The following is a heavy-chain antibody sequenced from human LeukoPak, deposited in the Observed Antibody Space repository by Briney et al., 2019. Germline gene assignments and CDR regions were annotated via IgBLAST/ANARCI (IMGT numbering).Heavy chain of an antibody. D-gene: IGHD3-10*01. CDR3: ANSRGVISHFDY. V-gene: IGHV4-4*02. Sequence: PSGTLSLTCAVSGVSISSSEWWIWVRQPPGQGLEWIGSSYYSGNTYYNPSLKSRVTISVDTSKNQFSLKLSSVTAADTAVYYCANSRGVISHFDYWGQGTLVTVSS. CDR2: SYYSGNT. CDR1: GVSISSSEW. J-gene: IGHJ4*02.